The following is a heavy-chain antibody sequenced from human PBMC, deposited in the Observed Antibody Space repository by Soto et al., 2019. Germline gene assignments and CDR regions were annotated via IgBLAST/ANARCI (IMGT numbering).Heavy chain of an antibody. J-gene: IGHJ6*02. V-gene: IGHV5-51*01. Sequence: GESLKISCRGSGYSFSNSWIGWVRQMPGKGLELMGILYPGDSNIRYSPSFQGQVTISADRSIGTAYLQWSSLKASDTAMYYCARPVGGYCSGTSCYWGTPIYMDVWRHGTTVTVSS. CDR1: GYSFSNSW. CDR2: LYPGDSNI. D-gene: IGHD2-2*01. CDR3: ARPVGGYCSGTSCYWGTPIYMDV.